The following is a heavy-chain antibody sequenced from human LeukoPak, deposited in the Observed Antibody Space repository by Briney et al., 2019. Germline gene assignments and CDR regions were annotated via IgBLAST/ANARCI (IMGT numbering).Heavy chain of an antibody. CDR3: ARTIGYSYGFQSVLDY. CDR2: INPSGGST. V-gene: IGHV1-46*01. J-gene: IGHJ4*02. CDR1: GYTFTSYY. Sequence: ASVKVSSKASGYTFTSYYMHWVRQAPGQGLEWMGIINPSGGSTSYAQKFQGRVTMTRDTSTSTVYMELSSLRSEDTAVYYCARTIGYSYGFQSVLDYWGQGTLVTVSS. D-gene: IGHD5-18*01.